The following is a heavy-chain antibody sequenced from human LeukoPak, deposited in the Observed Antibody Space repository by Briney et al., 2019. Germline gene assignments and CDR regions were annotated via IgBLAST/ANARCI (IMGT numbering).Heavy chain of an antibody. J-gene: IGHJ4*02. D-gene: IGHD1-14*01. Sequence: GGSLRLSCAVSGFTFSNYDMNLVRQAPGKGPEWVTTISASGIHIYYADSAKGRFTISRDNAKNTLYLQMDSLRAEDTGVYYCARSNQADDYWGQGTLVTVSS. CDR2: ISASGIHI. CDR3: ARSNQADDY. CDR1: GFTFSNYD. V-gene: IGHV3-23*01.